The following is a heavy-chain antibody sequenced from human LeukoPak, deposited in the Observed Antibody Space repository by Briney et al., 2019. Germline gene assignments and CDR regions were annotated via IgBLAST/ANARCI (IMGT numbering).Heavy chain of an antibody. CDR3: ARSDDYYDSREFDY. J-gene: IGHJ4*02. D-gene: IGHD3-22*01. CDR1: GYSISSGYY. V-gene: IGHV4-38-2*02. CDR2: IYHSGST. Sequence: SETLSLTCTVSGYSISSGYYWGWIRQPPGKGLEWIGSIYHSGSTYYNPSLKSRDTISVDTSKNQFSLKLSSVTAADTAVYYCARSDDYYDSREFDYWGQGTLVTVSS.